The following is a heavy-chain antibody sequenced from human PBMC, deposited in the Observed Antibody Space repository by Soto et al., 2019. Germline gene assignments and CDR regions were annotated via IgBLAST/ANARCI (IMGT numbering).Heavy chain of an antibody. D-gene: IGHD1-26*01. CDR3: ARDREDAYNFYYGMDV. V-gene: IGHV4-4*07. J-gene: IGHJ6*02. Sequence: SETLSLTCSVSGADINTYSWTWIRQPAGKGLEWIGRIYTSASINYNPSLRGRVTLSVDTSTNQVSLKLASVTAADTAVYYCARDREDAYNFYYGMDVGGQGTTVTVSS. CDR2: IYTSASI. CDR1: GADINTYS.